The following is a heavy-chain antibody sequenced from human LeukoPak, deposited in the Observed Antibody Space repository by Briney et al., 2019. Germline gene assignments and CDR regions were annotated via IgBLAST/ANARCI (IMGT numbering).Heavy chain of an antibody. V-gene: IGHV3-23*01. CDR3: AKDGFDYFDS. D-gene: IGHD3-16*01. CDR1: GFTFSDYA. Sequence: GGSLRLSCAASGFTFSDYAMSWVRQAPGKGLEWVAAIIGDGATPYYPDSMKGRFTASRDTSKHTLYLQMNSLTAEHTALYYCAKDGFDYFDSWGQGDLVTVSS. J-gene: IGHJ4*02. CDR2: IIGDGATP.